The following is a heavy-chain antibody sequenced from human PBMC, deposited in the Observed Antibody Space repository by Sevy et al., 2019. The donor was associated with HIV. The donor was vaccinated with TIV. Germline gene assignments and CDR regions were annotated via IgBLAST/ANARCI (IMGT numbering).Heavy chain of an antibody. V-gene: IGHV4-38-2*02. CDR3: ARVWAFDFWSGYYMGDAFDI. CDR2: IYHSGST. J-gene: IGHJ3*02. D-gene: IGHD3-3*01. Sequence: SETLSLTCTVSGYSISSGYYWGWIRQPPGKGLEWIGSIYHSGSTYYNPSLKSRVTISVDTSKNQFSLKLSSVTAADTAVYYCARVWAFDFWSGYYMGDAFDIWGQGTMVTVSS. CDR1: GYSISSGYY.